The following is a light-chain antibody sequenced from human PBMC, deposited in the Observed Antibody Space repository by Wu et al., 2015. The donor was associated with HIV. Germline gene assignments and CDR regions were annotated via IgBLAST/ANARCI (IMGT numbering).Light chain of an antibody. V-gene: IGKV3-20*01. J-gene: IGKJ2*03. Sequence: EIVLTQSPGTLSLSPGERATLSCRASQSVSSSYLAWYQQKPGQAPRLLIYGASSRATGIPDRFSGSGSGTDFTLTVSSLQSEDFAVYYCQQYNNWRPYSFGQGTKLEIK. CDR1: QSVSSSY. CDR3: QQYNNWRPYS. CDR2: GAS.